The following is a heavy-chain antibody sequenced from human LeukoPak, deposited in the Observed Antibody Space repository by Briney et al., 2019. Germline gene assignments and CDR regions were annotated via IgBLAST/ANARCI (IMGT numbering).Heavy chain of an antibody. CDR3: AKVRGRGLWWWKE. D-gene: IGHD2-21*01. Sequence: GGSLRLSRAASGFTFSSYAMSWVRQAPGKGLEWVSAISGSGGSTYYVDSVKGRFTISRDNSKNTLYLQMNSLRAEDTAVYYCAKVRGRGLWWWKEWGQGTLVTVSS. CDR1: GFTFSSYA. J-gene: IGHJ4*02. V-gene: IGHV3-23*01. CDR2: ISGSGGST.